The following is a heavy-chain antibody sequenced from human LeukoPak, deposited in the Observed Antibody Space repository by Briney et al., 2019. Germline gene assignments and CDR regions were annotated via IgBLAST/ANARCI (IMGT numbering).Heavy chain of an antibody. CDR3: GRGVQSFDP. CDR1: GHNFRAYY. CDR2: IRPMTGDT. V-gene: IGHV1-2*02. J-gene: IGHJ5*02. Sequence: ASVMVSCKASGHNFRAYYIHWVRQAPGQGLEWLGYIRPMTGDTNYAQKFQDRVTFSMDTSTATAYMELRSLRSDDTAFYYCGRGVQSFDPWGQGTLVTVSS.